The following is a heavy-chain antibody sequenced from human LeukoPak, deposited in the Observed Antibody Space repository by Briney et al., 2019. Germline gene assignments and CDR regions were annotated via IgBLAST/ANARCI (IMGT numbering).Heavy chain of an antibody. CDR2: IIPIFGTA. CDR3: ARVSRDSSGYYYRHFDY. V-gene: IGHV1-69*13. D-gene: IGHD3-22*01. Sequence: ASVKVSCKASGGTFSSYAISWVRQAPGQGLEWMGGIIPIFGTANYAQKFQGRVTITADESTSTAYMELNSLRSEDTAVYYCARVSRDSSGYYYRHFDYWGQGTLVTVSS. CDR1: GGTFSSYA. J-gene: IGHJ4*02.